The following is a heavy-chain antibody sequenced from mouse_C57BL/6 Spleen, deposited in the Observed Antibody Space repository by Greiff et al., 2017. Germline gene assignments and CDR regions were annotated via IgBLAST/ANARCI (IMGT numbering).Heavy chain of an antibody. CDR3: ARSTMGTDWFAY. Sequence: VQLQQSGAELVKPGASVKLSCTASGFNFTDYYMHWVKQRTEQGLEWIGWIDPEDGETKYAPKFQGKATITADTSSNTAYLQLSSLTSEDTAVYYCARSTMGTDWFAYWGQGTLVTVSA. D-gene: IGHD2-1*01. CDR2: IDPEDGET. J-gene: IGHJ3*01. V-gene: IGHV14-2*01. CDR1: GFNFTDYY.